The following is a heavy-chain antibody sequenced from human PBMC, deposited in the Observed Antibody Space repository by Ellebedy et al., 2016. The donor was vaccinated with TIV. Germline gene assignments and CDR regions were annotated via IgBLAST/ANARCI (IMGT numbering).Heavy chain of an antibody. CDR3: VRGGGSGNHFEF. D-gene: IGHD6-19*01. CDR1: DFTFSFYW. Sequence: LSLTCADSDFTFSFYWMSWVRQAPGKGLEWVANIDPAGSETNYVDSVKGRFTMSRDNAKSSLFLQMSSLRPDDTAVYYCVRGGGSGNHFEFWGQGTLVAVSS. CDR2: IDPAGSET. J-gene: IGHJ4*02. V-gene: IGHV3-7*01.